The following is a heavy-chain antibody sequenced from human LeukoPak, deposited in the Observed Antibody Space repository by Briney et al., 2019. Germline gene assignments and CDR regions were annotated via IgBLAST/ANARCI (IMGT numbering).Heavy chain of an antibody. J-gene: IGHJ6*02. CDR1: GFTFSSYG. V-gene: IGHV3-30*18. CDR2: ISYDGSNK. Sequence: GRSLRLSCAASGFTFSSYGMHWVRQAPGKGLEWVAVISYDGSNKYYADSVKGRFTISRDNSKNTLYLQMNSLRAEDTAVYYCAKVRGGSYYYYGMDVWGQGTTVTVSS. CDR3: AKVRGGSYYYYGMDV. D-gene: IGHD1-26*01.